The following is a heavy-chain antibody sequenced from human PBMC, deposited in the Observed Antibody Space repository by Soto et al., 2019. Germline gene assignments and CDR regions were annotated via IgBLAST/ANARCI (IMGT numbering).Heavy chain of an antibody. D-gene: IGHD3-22*01. CDR2: IYYSGST. J-gene: IGHJ3*02. CDR3: AYDSSGRDAFDI. CDR1: GGSISSSSYY. V-gene: IGHV4-39*01. Sequence: SETLSLTCTVSGGSISSSSYYWGWIRQPPGKGLEWIGSIYYSGSTYYNPSLKSRVTISVDTSKNQFSLKLSSVTAADTAVYYCAYDSSGRDAFDIWGQGTMVTVSS.